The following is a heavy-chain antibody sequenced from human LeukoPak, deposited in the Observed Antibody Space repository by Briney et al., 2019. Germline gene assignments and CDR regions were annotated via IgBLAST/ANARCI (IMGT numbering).Heavy chain of an antibody. CDR1: GFTFSSYA. CDR2: ISYDGSNK. Sequence: PGRSLRLSCAASGFTFSSYAMHWVRQAPGKGLEWVAVISYDGSNKYYADSVKGRFTISSDNSKNTLYLQMNSLRAEDTAVYYGARGGGVVPAAFKYSFGWGISYYFDYWGREPLATVSS. V-gene: IGHV3-30-3*01. CDR3: ARGGGVVPAAFKYSFGWGISYYFDY. D-gene: IGHD2-2*01. J-gene: IGHJ4*02.